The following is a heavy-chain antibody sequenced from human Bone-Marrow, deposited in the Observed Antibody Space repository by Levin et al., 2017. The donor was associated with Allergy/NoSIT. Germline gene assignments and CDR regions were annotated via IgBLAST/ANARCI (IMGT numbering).Heavy chain of an antibody. CDR1: GFTLSSYA. V-gene: IGHV3-23*01. J-gene: IGHJ4*02. CDR3: AKSRNIWPQGRADY. Sequence: PGGSLRLSCAASGFTLSSYAMSWVRQAPGKGLEWVSGISAVDGSTYYADSVKGRFTISRDNSENTVYLQMNSLRAEDTAIYYCAKSRNIWPQGRADYWGQGTLVTVSS. D-gene: IGHD1/OR15-1a*01. CDR2: ISAVDGST.